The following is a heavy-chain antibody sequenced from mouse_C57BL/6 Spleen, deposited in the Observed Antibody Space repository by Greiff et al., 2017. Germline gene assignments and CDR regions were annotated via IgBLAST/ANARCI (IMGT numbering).Heavy chain of an antibody. CDR1: GFTFSDYG. J-gene: IGHJ4*01. D-gene: IGHD2-5*01. CDR2: ISSGSSTI. Sequence: EVKLVESGGGLVKPGGSLKLSCAASGFTFSDYGMHWVRQAPEKGLEWVAYISSGSSTIYYADTVKGRFTISRDNAKNTLFLQMTSLRSEDTAMYYCARRSNYEGGAMDYWGQGTLVTVSS. CDR3: ARRSNYEGGAMDY. V-gene: IGHV5-17*01.